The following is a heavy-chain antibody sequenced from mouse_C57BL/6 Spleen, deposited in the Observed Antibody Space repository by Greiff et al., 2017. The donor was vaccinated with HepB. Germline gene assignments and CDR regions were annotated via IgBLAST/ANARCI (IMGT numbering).Heavy chain of an antibody. V-gene: IGHV1-7*01. CDR3: ANNYGSSYLYAMDY. CDR2: INPSSGYT. CDR1: GYTFTSYW. J-gene: IGHJ4*01. Sequence: QVQLKESGAELAKPGASVKLSCKASGYTFTSYWMHWVKQRPGQGLEWIGYINPSSGYTKYNQKFKDKATLTADKSSSTAYMQLSSRTYEDSAVYYCANNYGSSYLYAMDYWGQGTSVTVSS. D-gene: IGHD1-1*01.